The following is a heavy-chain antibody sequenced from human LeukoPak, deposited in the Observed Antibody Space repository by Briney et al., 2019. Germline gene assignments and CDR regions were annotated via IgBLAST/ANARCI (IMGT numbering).Heavy chain of an antibody. Sequence: ASVKVSCKASGYTFTSYDINWVRQATGQGLEWMGWMNPNSGNTGYAQKFQGRVTITRNTSISTAYMELSSLRSEDTAVYYCARGMVGATLRADFYYYYYYMDVCGKGTTVTVSS. J-gene: IGHJ6*03. CDR2: MNPNSGNT. CDR3: ARGMVGATLRADFYYYYYYMDV. V-gene: IGHV1-8*03. CDR1: GYTFTSYD. D-gene: IGHD1-26*01.